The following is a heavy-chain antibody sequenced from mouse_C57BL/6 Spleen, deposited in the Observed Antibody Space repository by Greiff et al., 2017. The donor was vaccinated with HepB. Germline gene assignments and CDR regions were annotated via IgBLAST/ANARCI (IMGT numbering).Heavy chain of an antibody. Sequence: QVQLQQSGAELVKPGASVKLSCKASGYTFTEYTIHWVKQRSGQGLEWIGWFYPGSGSIKYNEKFKDKATLTADKSSSTVYMELSRLTYEDSAVYFCARHEAQYGSSPYYFDYWGQGTTLTVSS. V-gene: IGHV1-62-2*01. J-gene: IGHJ2*01. D-gene: IGHD1-1*01. CDR2: FYPGSGSI. CDR1: GYTFTEYT. CDR3: ARHEAQYGSSPYYFDY.